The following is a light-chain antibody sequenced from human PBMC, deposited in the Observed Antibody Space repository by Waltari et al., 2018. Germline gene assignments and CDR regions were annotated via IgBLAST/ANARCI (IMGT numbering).Light chain of an antibody. V-gene: IGKV3-11*01. CDR2: DVS. CDR3: QQRSNWPPT. Sequence: EIVLTQSPATLSLSQGERVTISCRASQSVSSSLAWYQQKPGQAPRLLFHDVSNRATGIPARFSVSGSGTDFTLTISSLEAEDFAVYYCQQRSNWPPTFGQGTKVEIK. J-gene: IGKJ1*01. CDR1: QSVSSS.